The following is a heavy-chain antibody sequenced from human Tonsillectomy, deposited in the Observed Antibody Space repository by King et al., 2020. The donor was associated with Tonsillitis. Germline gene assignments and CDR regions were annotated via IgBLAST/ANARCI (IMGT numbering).Heavy chain of an antibody. CDR1: GYTFTGYY. CDR2: INPYSGGA. J-gene: IGHJ5*02. D-gene: IGHD3-16*01. V-gene: IGHV1-2*02. Sequence: VQLVQSGAEVKKPGASVKVSCKASGYTFTGYYIHWVRQAPGQGLEWMGWINPYSGGANSAQKFQGRVTMTRDTSISTAYMELSRVRSDDTAVYYCARETLGPFDHWGQGTLVTVSS. CDR3: ARETLGPFDH.